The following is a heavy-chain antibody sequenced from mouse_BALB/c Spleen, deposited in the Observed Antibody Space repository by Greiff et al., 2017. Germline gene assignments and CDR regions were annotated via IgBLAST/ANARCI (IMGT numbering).Heavy chain of an antibody. CDR1: GFTFSDYY. Sequence: EVQGVESGGGLVKPGGSLKLSCAASGFTFSDYYMYWVRQTPEKRLEWVATISDGGSYTYYPDSVKGRFTISRDNAKNNLYLQMSSLKSEDTAMYYCARNGYYGDYAMDYWGQGTSVTVSS. CDR3: ARNGYYGDYAMDY. V-gene: IGHV5-4*02. J-gene: IGHJ4*01. D-gene: IGHD2-3*01. CDR2: ISDGGSYT.